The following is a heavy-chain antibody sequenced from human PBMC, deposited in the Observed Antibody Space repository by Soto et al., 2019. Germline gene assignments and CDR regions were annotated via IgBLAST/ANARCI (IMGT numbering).Heavy chain of an antibody. CDR1: GFTFSSYA. J-gene: IGHJ4*02. D-gene: IGHD3-22*01. CDR3: AKDRGYYDSSGYYGY. Sequence: GSLRLSCAASGFTFSSYAMSWVRQAPEKGLEWVSAISGSGGSTYYADSVKGRFTISRDNSKNTLYLQMNSLRAEDTAVYYCAKDRGYYDSSGYYGYWGQGTLVTVSS. V-gene: IGHV3-23*01. CDR2: ISGSGGST.